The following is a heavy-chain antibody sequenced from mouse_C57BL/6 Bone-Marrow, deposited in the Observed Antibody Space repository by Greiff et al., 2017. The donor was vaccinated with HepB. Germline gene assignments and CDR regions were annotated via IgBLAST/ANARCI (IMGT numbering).Heavy chain of an antibody. V-gene: IGHV7-4*01. CDR1: GFVFIDYS. D-gene: IGHD1-1*01. Sequence: EVQGVESGGGLVQPWSSLRLSCAASGFVFIDYSMSWVRQLPGKAPEWLALIRNKVNGYTTDYSASVKGRFTISRDNSQNILYLQMNTLRAEDSATYYCVKAVSSGSSYTWFAYWGQGTLVTVSA. J-gene: IGHJ3*01. CDR3: VKAVSSGSSYTWFAY. CDR2: IRNKVNGYTT.